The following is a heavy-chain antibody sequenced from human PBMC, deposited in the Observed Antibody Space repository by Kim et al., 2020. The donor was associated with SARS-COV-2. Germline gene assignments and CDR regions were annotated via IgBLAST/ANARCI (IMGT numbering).Heavy chain of an antibody. Sequence: ASVKVYCKASGYTFSKHDITWVRQAPGQGLEWMAWISVYNGGRKYAQKFQGRLTMTIDTSTSTAYMELRSLRSDDTARYYCARAVGWTYDIYYHGMDVWGQGTTVTVSS. J-gene: IGHJ6*02. CDR1: GYTFSKHD. CDR2: ISVYNGGR. V-gene: IGHV1-18*01. D-gene: IGHD1-7*01. CDR3: ARAVGWTYDIYYHGMDV.